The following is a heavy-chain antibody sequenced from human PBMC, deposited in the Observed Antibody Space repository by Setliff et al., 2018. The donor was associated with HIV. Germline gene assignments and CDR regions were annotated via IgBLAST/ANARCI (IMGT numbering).Heavy chain of an antibody. D-gene: IGHD2-2*01. V-gene: IGHV4-59*04. Sequence: AETLSLTCIVSGGSFSSYYWSWIRQPPGKGLEWIGYIYYSGSTYYNPSLKSRVTISVDTSKNQFSLKLSSVTAADTAVYYCARQEGYCSSTSCYEARFDPWGQGTLVTVSS. CDR2: IYYSGST. J-gene: IGHJ5*02. CDR1: GGSFSSYY. CDR3: ARQEGYCSSTSCYEARFDP.